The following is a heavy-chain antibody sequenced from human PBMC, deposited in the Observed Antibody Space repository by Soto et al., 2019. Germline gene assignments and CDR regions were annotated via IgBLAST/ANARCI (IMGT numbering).Heavy chain of an antibody. D-gene: IGHD2-15*01. CDR1: GFTVSSKY. Sequence: EVQLVESGGGMVQPGGSLRLSCAVSGFTVSSKYMSWVRQAPGKGLEWVSLINRGVSISYADSVTGRFTISRRNSENTLYLQMSTLGVDDTAVHYCTRDDVHCRGDTRYGIPMDVWGKGTTVTVSS. CDR3: TRDDVHCRGDTRYGIPMDV. J-gene: IGHJ6*03. CDR2: INRGVSI. V-gene: IGHV3-66*01.